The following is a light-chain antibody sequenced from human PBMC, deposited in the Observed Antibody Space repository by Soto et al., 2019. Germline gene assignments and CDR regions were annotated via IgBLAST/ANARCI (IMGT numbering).Light chain of an antibody. CDR1: QSISTW. Sequence: DIQMAQSPSTLSASVGDRVTITCRASQSISTWLAWYQQKPGKAPKLLIYKASGLQSGVLSRFRGGGSGTVFTLTISSLQPDDSAIYYCQQYDSYPWAFGQGTKVEIK. V-gene: IGKV1-5*03. J-gene: IGKJ1*01. CDR2: KAS. CDR3: QQYDSYPWA.